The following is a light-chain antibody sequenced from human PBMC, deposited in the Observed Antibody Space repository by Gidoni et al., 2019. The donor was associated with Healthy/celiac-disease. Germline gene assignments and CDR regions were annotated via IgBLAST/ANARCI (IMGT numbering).Light chain of an antibody. V-gene: IGKV1-5*03. CDR1: QSISSW. J-gene: IGKJ1*01. Sequence: DIQMTQSPSTLSASVGDRVTITCRASQSISSWLDWYQQKPGKAPKLLIYKASSLESGVPSRFSGSGSGTEFTLTISSLQPDDFATYYCQQYNSYETFGQGTKVEIK. CDR3: QQYNSYET. CDR2: KAS.